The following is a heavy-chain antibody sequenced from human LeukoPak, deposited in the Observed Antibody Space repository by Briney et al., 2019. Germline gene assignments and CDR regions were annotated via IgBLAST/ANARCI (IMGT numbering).Heavy chain of an antibody. CDR3: AKGMVATDY. Sequence: GGSLRLSCAASGFTFSSYGMHWVRQAPGKGLEWVAVISYDGSNKYYADSVKGRFTFSRDNSKNTLYLQMNSLRAEDTAVYYCAKGMVATDYWGQGTLVTVSS. J-gene: IGHJ4*02. CDR1: GFTFSSYG. V-gene: IGHV3-30*18. D-gene: IGHD5-12*01. CDR2: ISYDGSNK.